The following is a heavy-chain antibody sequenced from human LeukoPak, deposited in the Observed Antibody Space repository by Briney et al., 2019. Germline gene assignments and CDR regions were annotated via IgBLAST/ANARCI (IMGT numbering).Heavy chain of an antibody. V-gene: IGHV1-18*01. CDR3: ARSLKWNYDAFDI. D-gene: IGHD1-7*01. CDR1: GYTFTTYG. Sequence: ASVKVSCKASGYTFTTYGISWVRQAPGQGLEWMGWINPYNGNTNYAQKFQGRVTITADESTSTAYMELSSLRSEDTAVYYCARSLKWNYDAFDIWGQGTMVTVSS. CDR2: INPYNGNT. J-gene: IGHJ3*02.